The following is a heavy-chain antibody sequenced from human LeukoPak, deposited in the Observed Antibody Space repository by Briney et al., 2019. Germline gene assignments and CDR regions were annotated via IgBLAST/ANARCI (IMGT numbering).Heavy chain of an antibody. V-gene: IGHV1-2*02. J-gene: IGHJ4*02. CDR3: ARVGTQGTGGWPDFRY. Sequence: ASVKVSCKASGYTFTGYYMHWVRQAPGQGLEWMGWINPNSGGTKYAQKLQDRVTMTRDTSITTAYMELSSLRSDDTAVYCCARVGTQGTGGWPDFRYWGQGTLVSVSS. D-gene: IGHD1-14*01. CDR1: GYTFTGYY. CDR2: INPNSGGT.